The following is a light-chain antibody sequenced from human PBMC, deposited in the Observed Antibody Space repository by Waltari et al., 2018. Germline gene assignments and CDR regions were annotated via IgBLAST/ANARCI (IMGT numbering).Light chain of an antibody. CDR2: AAS. CDR1: QSISSY. Sequence: DIQMTQSPPSLSVSVGDRVTITCRASQSISSYLNWYQQKPGKAPKLLISAASTLQSGVPSRFSGSGSGTDFSLPITSLQPEDFATYYCQQSYSTPLTFGGGTKVEIK. V-gene: IGKV1-39*01. J-gene: IGKJ4*01. CDR3: QQSYSTPLT.